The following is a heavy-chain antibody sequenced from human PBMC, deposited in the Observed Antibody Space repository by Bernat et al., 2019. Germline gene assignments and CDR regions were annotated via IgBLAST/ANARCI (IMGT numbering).Heavy chain of an antibody. V-gene: IGHV3-33*01. CDR1: GFTFSSYG. Sequence: QVQLVESGGGVVQPGRSLRLSCAASGFTFSSYGMHWVRQAPGKGLEWVAVIWYDGSNKYYADSVKGRFTISRDNSKNTLYLQMNSLRAEDTAVYYCARARAIAARPGGFDYWGQVTLVTVSS. CDR2: IWYDGSNK. J-gene: IGHJ4*02. CDR3: ARARAIAARPGGFDY. D-gene: IGHD6-6*01.